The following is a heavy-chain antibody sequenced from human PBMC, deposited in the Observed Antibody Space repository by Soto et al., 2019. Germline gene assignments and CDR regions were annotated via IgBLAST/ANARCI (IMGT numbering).Heavy chain of an antibody. CDR2: IYSDGTT. CDR3: ARDCCSGRHYAH. J-gene: IGHJ4*02. D-gene: IGHD1-26*01. V-gene: IGHV3-53*02. CDR1: VFNVSSSY. Sequence: EVHLVETGGDLILPGGSLRLSCSTSVFNVSSSYMSWVRQAPGKGLEWVSSIYSDGTTDYADSVKGRFTISRDSSRNMVFLQMKGLRGEDTAVYCCARDCCSGRHYAHWGQGSLVTVSS.